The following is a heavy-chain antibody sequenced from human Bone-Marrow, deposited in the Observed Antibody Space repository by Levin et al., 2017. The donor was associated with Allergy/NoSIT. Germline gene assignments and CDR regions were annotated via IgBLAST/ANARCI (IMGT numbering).Heavy chain of an antibody. J-gene: IGHJ4*02. Sequence: SQTLSLTCGVSGASIYGSPYFWAWIRQPPGKGLEWIGSIYYTGRSFYNPSLASRVTISVDTSTNQLSLKVTSVTAADTAVYYCARVSYYGSENYCEYYFDAWGQGTLVTVS. CDR3: ARVSYYGSENYCEYYFDA. V-gene: IGHV4-39*07. CDR2: IYYTGRS. CDR1: GASIYGSPYF. D-gene: IGHD3-10*01.